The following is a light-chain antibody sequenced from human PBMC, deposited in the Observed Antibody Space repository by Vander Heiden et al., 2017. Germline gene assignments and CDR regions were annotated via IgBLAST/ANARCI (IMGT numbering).Light chain of an antibody. Sequence: QSVLTQPPPVSEAPRQRVTISCSGSSSNIGNNAVNWYQQLPGKAPNLLIYYDDLLPSGVSDRFSGSKSGTSASLAISGLQSEDEADYYCAAWDDSMNGVVFGGGTKLTVL. CDR1: SSNIGNNA. J-gene: IGLJ2*01. V-gene: IGLV1-36*01. CDR2: YDD. CDR3: AAWDDSMNGVV.